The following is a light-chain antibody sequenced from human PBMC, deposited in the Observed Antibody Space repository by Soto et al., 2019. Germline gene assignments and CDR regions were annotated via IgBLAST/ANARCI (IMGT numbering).Light chain of an antibody. Sequence: DIQMTQSPSTLSASVGDRVTITCRASQSISNWLAWYQQKPGKAPKLLIYKASSLEGGVPSRFSASGSGTEFTLTISSLQPDDFATYYCQQYNSYSREFGQGTKVEIK. V-gene: IGKV1-5*03. CDR2: KAS. CDR3: QQYNSYSRE. J-gene: IGKJ1*01. CDR1: QSISNW.